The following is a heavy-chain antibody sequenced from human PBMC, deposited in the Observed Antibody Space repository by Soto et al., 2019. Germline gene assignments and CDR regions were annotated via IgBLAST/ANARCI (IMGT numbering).Heavy chain of an antibody. Sequence: ASVKVSCKASGGTFSSYAISWVRQAPGQGLEWMGGIIPIFGTANYAQKFQGRVTITADESTSTAYMELSSLRSEDTAVYYCARDEDCSGGSCYSGLNWFDPWGQGTLVTVSS. CDR1: GGTFSSYA. V-gene: IGHV1-69*13. CDR3: ARDEDCSGGSCYSGLNWFDP. D-gene: IGHD2-15*01. J-gene: IGHJ5*02. CDR2: IIPIFGTA.